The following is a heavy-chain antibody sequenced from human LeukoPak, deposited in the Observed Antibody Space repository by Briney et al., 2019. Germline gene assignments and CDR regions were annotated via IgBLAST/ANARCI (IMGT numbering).Heavy chain of an antibody. CDR2: IWYDGSNK. V-gene: IGHV3-33*01. J-gene: IGHJ4*02. Sequence: GGSLRLSCAASGFTFSSYGVHWVRQAPGKGLEWVAVIWYDGSNKYYADSVKGRFTISRDNSKNTLYLQMNSLRAEDTAVYYCARDQGPYDSLSSYWGQGTLVTVSS. CDR1: GFTFSSYG. CDR3: ARDQGPYDSLSSY. D-gene: IGHD3-22*01.